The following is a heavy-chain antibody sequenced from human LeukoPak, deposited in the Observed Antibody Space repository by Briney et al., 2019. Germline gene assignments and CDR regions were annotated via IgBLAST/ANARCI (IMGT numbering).Heavy chain of an antibody. Sequence: TGGSLRLSCAASGFTFDDYAMHWVRQVPGKGLEWVSGISWNSGSIGYADSVKGRFTISRDNAKNSLYLQMNSLRAEDTALYYCAKARYQLLWDYFDYWGQGTLVTVSS. V-gene: IGHV3-9*01. CDR3: AKARYQLLWDYFDY. D-gene: IGHD2-2*01. CDR1: GFTFDDYA. CDR2: ISWNSGSI. J-gene: IGHJ4*02.